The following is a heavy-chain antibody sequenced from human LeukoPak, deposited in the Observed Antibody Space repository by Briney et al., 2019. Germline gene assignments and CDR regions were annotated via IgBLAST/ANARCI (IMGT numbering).Heavy chain of an antibody. V-gene: IGHV5-51*01. CDR2: IYPGDSDT. J-gene: IGHJ3*02. D-gene: IGHD1-26*01. CDR1: GYSFTSYW. CDR3: ARHLSGSYLHDAFDI. Sequence: GESLKISCKGSGYSFTSYWIGWVRQMPGKGLEWMGIIYPGDSDTRYSPSFQGQVTISADKSISTAYLQWSSLKAPDTAMYYCARHLSGSYLHDAFDIWGQGTMVTVSS.